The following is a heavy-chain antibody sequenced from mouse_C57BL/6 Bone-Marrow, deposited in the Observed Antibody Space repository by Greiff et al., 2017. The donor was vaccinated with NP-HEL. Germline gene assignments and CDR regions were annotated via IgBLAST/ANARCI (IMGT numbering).Heavy chain of an antibody. Sequence: VQLQQSGAELVRPGTSVKVSCKASGYAFTNYLIEWVKQRPGQGLEWIGVINPGSGGTNYNEKFKGKATLTADKSSSTAYMQRSSLTSEDSSVYFCARGGIYYYFDYWGQGTTLTGSS. V-gene: IGHV1-54*01. CDR1: GYAFTNYL. J-gene: IGHJ2*01. CDR3: ARGGIYYYFDY. CDR2: INPGSGGT. D-gene: IGHD1-1*01.